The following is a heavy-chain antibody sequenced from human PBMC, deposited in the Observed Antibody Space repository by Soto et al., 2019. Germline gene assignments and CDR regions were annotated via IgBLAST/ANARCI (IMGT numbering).Heavy chain of an antibody. V-gene: IGHV1-18*01. CDR1: GYIFTTYG. J-gene: IGHJ4*02. CDR2: IRPDSGDT. Sequence: QVQLVQSGGEVKKPGASVKVSCQASGYIFTTYGISWVRQAPGQGLEWLGWIRPDSGDTDYAQKFHDRVTMTRDTSTSTVYMELRSLTYDDTALYYCARDRSTRDYWGQGTLVTVSS. CDR3: ARDRSTRDY. D-gene: IGHD1-1*01.